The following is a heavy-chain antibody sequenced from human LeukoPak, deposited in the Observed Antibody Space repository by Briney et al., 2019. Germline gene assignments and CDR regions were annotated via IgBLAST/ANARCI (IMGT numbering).Heavy chain of an antibody. Sequence: GGSLRLSCAASGFSFHYYAMHWVRQAPGKGLEWVAVISYDGANGYYADSVKGRLTISRDNSKNTLYMEMSSLRPEDTAVYYCARPIDNGSGSYYFPYWGQGTLVTVSS. CDR1: GFSFHYYA. V-gene: IGHV3-30-3*01. CDR2: ISYDGANG. J-gene: IGHJ4*02. CDR3: ARPIDNGSGSYYFPY. D-gene: IGHD3-10*01.